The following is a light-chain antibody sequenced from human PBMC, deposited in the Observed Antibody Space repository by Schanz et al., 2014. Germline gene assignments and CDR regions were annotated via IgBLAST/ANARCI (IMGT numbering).Light chain of an antibody. J-gene: IGKJ2*01. V-gene: IGKV3-20*01. CDR1: QSLSTY. CDR2: GAS. CDR3: QQYAGSPYT. Sequence: EIVLTQSPATLSLSPGERATLSCRASQSLSTYLAWYQQKPGRAPRLLIYGASTRVTGIPDRFSGTGSGTDFTLTVSRLEPEDFALYYCQQYAGSPYTFGQGTKLEIK.